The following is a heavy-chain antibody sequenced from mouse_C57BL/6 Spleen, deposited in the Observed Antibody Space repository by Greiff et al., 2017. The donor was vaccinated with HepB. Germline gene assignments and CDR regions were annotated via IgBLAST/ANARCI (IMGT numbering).Heavy chain of an antibody. D-gene: IGHD1-1*01. CDR1: GFTFSSYA. Sequence: EVHLVESGGGLVKPGGSLKLSCAASGFTFSSYAMSWVRQTPEKRLEWVATISDGGSYTYYPDNVKGRFTISRDNAKNNLYLQMSHLKSEDTAMYYCARDYGSRGYYAMDYWGQGTSVTVSS. V-gene: IGHV5-4*01. CDR3: ARDYGSRGYYAMDY. J-gene: IGHJ4*01. CDR2: ISDGGSYT.